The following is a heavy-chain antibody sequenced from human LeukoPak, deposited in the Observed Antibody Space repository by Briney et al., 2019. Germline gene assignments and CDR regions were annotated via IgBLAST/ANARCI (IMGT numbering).Heavy chain of an antibody. V-gene: IGHV1-8*01. J-gene: IGHJ3*02. Sequence: ASVKVSCMASGYTFTSYDINWVRQATGQGLEWMGWMNPNSGNTGYAQKFQGRVTMTRNTSISTAYMELSSLRPEDTAVYYCARGLPPADAFDIWGQGTMVTVSS. CDR3: ARGLPPADAFDI. CDR2: MNPNSGNT. CDR1: GYTFTSYD.